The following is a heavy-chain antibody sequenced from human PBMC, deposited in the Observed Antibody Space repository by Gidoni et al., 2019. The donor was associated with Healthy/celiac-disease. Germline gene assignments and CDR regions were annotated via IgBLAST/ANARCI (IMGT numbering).Heavy chain of an antibody. CDR2: ISYDGSNK. CDR1: GFTFSSYG. D-gene: IGHD1-1*01. V-gene: IGHV3-30*18. J-gene: IGHJ6*03. CDR3: AKLRLTGYMDV. Sequence: QVQLVESGGGVVQPGRSLRLSCAASGFTFSSYGMHWVRQAPGKGLEGVAVISYDGSNKYYADSVKGRFTISRDNSKNTLYLQMNSLRAEDTAVYYCAKLRLTGYMDVWGKGTTVTVSS.